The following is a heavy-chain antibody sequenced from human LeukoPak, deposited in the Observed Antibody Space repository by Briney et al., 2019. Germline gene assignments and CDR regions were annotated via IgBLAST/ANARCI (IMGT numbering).Heavy chain of an antibody. CDR1: GGPFSGYY. CDR2: INHSETT. Sequence: SETLSLTCAVYGGPFSGYYWSWIRQSPGKGLEWIGEINHSETTNYNPSLKSRVTISVDTSKNQFSLKLSSVTAADTAVYYCARTRTVTPAWWYFDLWGRGTLVTVSS. CDR3: ARTRTVTPAWWYFDL. J-gene: IGHJ2*01. V-gene: IGHV4-34*01. D-gene: IGHD4-17*01.